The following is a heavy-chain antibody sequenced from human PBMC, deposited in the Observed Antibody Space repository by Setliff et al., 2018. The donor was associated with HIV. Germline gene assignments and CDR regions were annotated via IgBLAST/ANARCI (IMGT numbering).Heavy chain of an antibody. J-gene: IGHJ6*02. D-gene: IGHD3-22*01. V-gene: IGHV4-59*11. Sequence: SETLSLTCTVSGGTISSHYWNWIRQSPGKGLEWIGYIYYSGSTNYNPSLKSRVTISIDTSQNQFTLKLTSVTAADTAVYYCARAPITMIVVVNYGVDVWGQGTTVTVSS. CDR1: GGTISSHY. CDR2: IYYSGST. CDR3: ARAPITMIVVVNYGVDV.